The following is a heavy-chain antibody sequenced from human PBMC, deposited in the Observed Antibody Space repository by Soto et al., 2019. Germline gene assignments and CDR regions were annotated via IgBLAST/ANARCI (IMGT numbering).Heavy chain of an antibody. D-gene: IGHD5-18*01. Sequence: ASVKVSCKTSGYTFNTYGINWVRQAPGQGLELMGWISAYDGETTYAEKFQGRVTLTTDTSTSTAYMELRSLRSDDTAVYYCARDVGYSYGYLPYYYGMDVWGQGTTVTVSS. CDR2: ISAYDGET. CDR3: ARDVGYSYGYLPYYYGMDV. CDR1: GYTFNTYG. V-gene: IGHV1-18*01. J-gene: IGHJ6*02.